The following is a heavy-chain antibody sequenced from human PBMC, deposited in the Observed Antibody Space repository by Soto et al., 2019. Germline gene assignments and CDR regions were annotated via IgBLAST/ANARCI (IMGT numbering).Heavy chain of an antibody. Sequence: SETLSLTCSVSGDSVSSGDYYWSWMRQPPGKGLEWIGHVYFSGSTNYIPSLKSRLTMSVDTAKNQFSLKLNSVTAADTAVYYCASIPVDTYMIYWSDPWGQGTQVTVSS. V-gene: IGHV4-61*08. CDR2: VYFSGST. D-gene: IGHD3-16*01. CDR3: ASIPVDTYMIYWSDP. J-gene: IGHJ5*02. CDR1: GDSVSSGDYY.